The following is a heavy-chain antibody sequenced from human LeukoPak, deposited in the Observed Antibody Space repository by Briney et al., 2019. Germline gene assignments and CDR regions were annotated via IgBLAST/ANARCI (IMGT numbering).Heavy chain of an antibody. D-gene: IGHD3-10*01. CDR1: GGSISSYY. CDR2: IYYSGST. J-gene: IGHJ4*02. V-gene: IGHV4-59*01. CDR3: ARRGPGKYYFDY. Sequence: SETLSLTCTVSGGSISSYYWSWIRQPPGKGLEWIGYIYYSGSTNYNPSLKSRVTISVDTSKNQFSLKLSSVTAADTAVYYCARRGPGKYYFDYWGQGTLVTVSS.